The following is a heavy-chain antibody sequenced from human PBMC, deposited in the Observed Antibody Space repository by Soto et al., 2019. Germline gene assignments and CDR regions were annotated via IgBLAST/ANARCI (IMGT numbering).Heavy chain of an antibody. D-gene: IGHD1-26*01. CDR2: VSDEGSDK. CDR3: WEAAVPDF. V-gene: IGHV3-33*05. CDR1: GYTFTSYY. Sequence: SCKASGYTFTSYYMHWVRQAPGKGLGWVAFVSDEGSDKFYADSVKGRVTVSRDNPRNTLYLQMDSLRVDDSAVFFCWEAAVPDFWGQGTRVTVSS. J-gene: IGHJ4*01.